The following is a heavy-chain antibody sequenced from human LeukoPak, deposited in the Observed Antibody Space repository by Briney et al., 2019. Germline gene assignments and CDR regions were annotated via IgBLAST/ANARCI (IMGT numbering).Heavy chain of an antibody. J-gene: IGHJ4*02. Sequence: SVKVSCKASGGTFSSYAISWVREAPGQGLEWMGGIIPIFGTANYAQKFQGRVTITADESTSTAYMELSSLRSEDTAVYCCARSGVRGIFDYWGQGTLVSVSS. CDR3: ARSGVRGIFDY. CDR2: IIPIFGTA. CDR1: GGTFSSYA. V-gene: IGHV1-69*01. D-gene: IGHD3-10*01.